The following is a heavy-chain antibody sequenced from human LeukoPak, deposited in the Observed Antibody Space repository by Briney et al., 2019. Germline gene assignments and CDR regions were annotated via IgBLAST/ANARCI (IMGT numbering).Heavy chain of an antibody. D-gene: IGHD3-3*01. J-gene: IGHJ6*02. Sequence: GGSLRLSCAASGFTFSSYAMHWVRQVPGKGLEWVANIKQDGSEKYYVDSVKGRFTISRDNAKNSLYLQMNSLRAEDTAVYYCGVVPDYYYGMDVWGQGTTVTVSS. CDR3: GVVPDYYYGMDV. CDR2: IKQDGSEK. CDR1: GFTFSSYA. V-gene: IGHV3-7*01.